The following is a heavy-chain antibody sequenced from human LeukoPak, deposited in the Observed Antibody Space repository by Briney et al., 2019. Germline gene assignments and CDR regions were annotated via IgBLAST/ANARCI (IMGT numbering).Heavy chain of an antibody. D-gene: IGHD2/OR15-2a*01. CDR3: ARAPPVLTKKNSRLYYFDY. CDR2: MNPNSGNT. J-gene: IGHJ4*02. CDR1: GYSFTSYD. V-gene: IGHV1-8*01. Sequence: GESLKIPCKGSGYSFTSYDINWVRQATGQGLEWMGWMNPNSGNTGYAQKFQGRVTMTRNTSISTAYMELSSLRSEDTAVYYCARAPPVLTKKNSRLYYFDYWGQGTLVTVSS.